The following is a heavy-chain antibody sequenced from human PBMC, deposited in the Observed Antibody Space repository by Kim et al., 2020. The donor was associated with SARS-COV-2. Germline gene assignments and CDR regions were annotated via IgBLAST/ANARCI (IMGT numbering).Heavy chain of an antibody. V-gene: IGHV3-30*18. D-gene: IGHD3-9*01. CDR3: AKDHLRYFDWLPYYFDY. CDR2: ISYDGSNK. J-gene: IGHJ4*02. CDR1: GFTFSSYG. Sequence: GGSLRLSCAASGFTFSSYGMHWVRQAPGKGLEWVAVISYDGSNKYYADSVKGRFTISRDNSKNTLYLQMNSLRAEDTAVYYCAKDHLRYFDWLPYYFDYWGQGTLVTVSS.